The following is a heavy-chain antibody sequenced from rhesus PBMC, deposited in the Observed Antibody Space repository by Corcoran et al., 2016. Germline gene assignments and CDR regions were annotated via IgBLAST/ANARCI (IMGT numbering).Heavy chain of an antibody. J-gene: IGHJ4*01. Sequence: QVTLKESGPALVKPTQTLTLTCTFSGFSLSTSAMGLGCIRLPPGTALELLASIYWYDDKYYSTSLKSRLTISKDTSKNQVVLTMTNMDPVDTATYYCARVRGYEDDYGYFNFDYWGQGVLVTVSS. CDR3: ARVRGYEDDYGYFNFDY. D-gene: IGHD3-9*01. V-gene: IGHV2S1*01. CDR2: IYWYDDK. CDR1: GFSLSTSAMG.